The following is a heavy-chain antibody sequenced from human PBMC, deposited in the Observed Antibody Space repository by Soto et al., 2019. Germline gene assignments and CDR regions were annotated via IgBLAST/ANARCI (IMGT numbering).Heavy chain of an antibody. CDR2: ISGGGGGT. CDR1: GFTFNSYA. J-gene: IGHJ4*02. Sequence: GGSLRHSCAASGFTFNSYAMNWVRQAPGKGLEWVSSISGGGGGTYYADSVKGRLTISRDNSKNTLYLQMNSLRAEDTALYYCAKGSHYDILTAYHAFDYWGPGTLVTVSS. CDR3: AKGSHYDILTAYHAFDY. D-gene: IGHD3-9*01. V-gene: IGHV3-23*01.